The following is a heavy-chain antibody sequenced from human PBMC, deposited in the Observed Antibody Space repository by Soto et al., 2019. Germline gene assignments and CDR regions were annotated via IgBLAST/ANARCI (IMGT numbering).Heavy chain of an antibody. Sequence: SETLSLTCTVSGGSISSGGYYWSWIRQHPGKGLEWIGYIYYSGSTYYNPSLKSRVTISVDTSKNQFSLKLSSVTAADTAVYYCARDFYGANDYWGQGTLVTVSS. V-gene: IGHV4-31*03. CDR2: IYYSGST. J-gene: IGHJ4*02. D-gene: IGHD4-17*01. CDR1: GGSISSGGYY. CDR3: ARDFYGANDY.